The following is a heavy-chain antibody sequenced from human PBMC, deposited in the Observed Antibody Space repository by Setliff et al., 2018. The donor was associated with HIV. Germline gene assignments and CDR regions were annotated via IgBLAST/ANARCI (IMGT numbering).Heavy chain of an antibody. Sequence: SETLSLTCAVSGYAISSGYYWGWIRRPPGKGLEWIGSIYNRGSTYYNPSLKSRVTISVDTSKNQFSLNLNSVTAADTAVYYCARGQGCGGGCHYAFEMWGQGTMVTVSS. CDR1: GYAISSGYY. J-gene: IGHJ3*02. V-gene: IGHV4-38-2*01. CDR2: IYNRGST. D-gene: IGHD2-21*02. CDR3: ARGQGCGGGCHYAFEM.